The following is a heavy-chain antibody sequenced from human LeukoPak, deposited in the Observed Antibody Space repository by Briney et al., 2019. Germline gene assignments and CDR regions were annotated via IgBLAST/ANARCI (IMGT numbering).Heavy chain of an antibody. D-gene: IGHD4-11*01. CDR2: ISSSGSTL. CDR1: GFTFSSYE. CDR3: ARNYDYSEYFDY. Sequence: GGSLRLSCAASGFTFSSYEMNWVRQAPGKGLEWVSYISSSGSTLYYADSVKGRFTISRDNAKNSLYLQMNSLRAEDTAVYYCARNYDYSEYFDYWGQGTLVTVSS. J-gene: IGHJ4*02. V-gene: IGHV3-48*03.